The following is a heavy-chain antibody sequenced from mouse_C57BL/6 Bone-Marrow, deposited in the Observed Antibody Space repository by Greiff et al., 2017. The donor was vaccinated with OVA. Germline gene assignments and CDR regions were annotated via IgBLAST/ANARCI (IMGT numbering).Heavy chain of an antibody. CDR2: IDPSDSYT. J-gene: IGHJ1*03. D-gene: IGHD2-4*01. CDR1: GYTFTSYW. Sequence: VQLQQPGAELVKPGASVKLSCKASGYTFTSYWMQWVKQRPGQGLEWIGEIDPSDSYTNYNQKFKGKATLTVDTSSSTAYMQLSSLTSEDSAVYYCARSQLRWYFDVWGTGTTVTVSS. CDR3: ARSQLRWYFDV. V-gene: IGHV1-50*01.